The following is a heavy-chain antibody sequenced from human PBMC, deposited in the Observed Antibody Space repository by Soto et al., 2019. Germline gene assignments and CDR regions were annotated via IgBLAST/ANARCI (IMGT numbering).Heavy chain of an antibody. CDR3: ARDATPLTYYYYGMDV. CDR1: GFTFSSYG. D-gene: IGHD7-27*01. V-gene: IGHV3-33*01. J-gene: IGHJ6*02. CDR2: IWYDGSNK. Sequence: GRSLRLSCAASGFTFSSYGMHWVRQAPGKGLEWVVVIWYDGSNKYYADSVKGRFTISRDNSKNTLYLQMNSLRAEVTAVYYCARDATPLTYYYYGMDVWGQGTTVTVSS.